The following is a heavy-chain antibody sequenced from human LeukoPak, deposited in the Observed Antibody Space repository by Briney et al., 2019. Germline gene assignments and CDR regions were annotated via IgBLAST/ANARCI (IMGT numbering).Heavy chain of an antibody. V-gene: IGHV5-51*01. D-gene: IGHD2-15*01. J-gene: IGHJ4*02. Sequence: GESLKISCKGSGYRFTTYWIGWVRQTPGKGLEWMGIIYPDDSDTRYNPSFQGQVTISADKSISTAYLQWSSLKASDTAIYYCARSSGTYEYYFDYWGQGTLVTVSS. CDR2: IYPDDSDT. CDR3: ARSSGTYEYYFDY. CDR1: GYRFTTYW.